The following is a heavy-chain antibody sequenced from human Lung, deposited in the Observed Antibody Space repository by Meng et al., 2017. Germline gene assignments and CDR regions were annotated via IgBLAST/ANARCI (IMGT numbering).Heavy chain of an antibody. CDR1: GFTFSTHW. V-gene: IGHV3-74*01. CDR2: ITGDGSST. CDR3: ARGGVTTDD. J-gene: IGHJ4*02. Sequence: EVQLVESGGGLVQPGGSLRLSCAASGFTFSTHWMHWVRQAPGKGLEWVSRITGDGSSTIYADSVQGRFTMSRDNAKNTLSLQMNSLRAEDTAVYYCARGGVTTDDWGQGTLVTASS. D-gene: IGHD4-17*01.